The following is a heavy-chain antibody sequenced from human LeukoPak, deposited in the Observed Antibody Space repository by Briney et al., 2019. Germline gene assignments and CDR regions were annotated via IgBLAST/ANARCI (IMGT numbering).Heavy chain of an antibody. J-gene: IGHJ4*02. CDR3: AKTLDGFWPQFDF. CDR2: ISHGGGKE. D-gene: IGHD5-24*01. Sequence: GGSLRLSCAASGFPFHDHDMYWVRQTPGKGLEWVALISHGGGKEHYAESVKGRFTISRDNSRNTVYHQMSSLRSDDTAIYYCAKTLDGFWPQFDFWGQGTLLTVSS. V-gene: IGHV3-30*18. CDR1: GFPFHDHD.